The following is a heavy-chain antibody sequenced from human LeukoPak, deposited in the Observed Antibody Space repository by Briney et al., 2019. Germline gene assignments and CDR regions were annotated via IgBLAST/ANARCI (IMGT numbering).Heavy chain of an antibody. CDR1: GYTFTSYA. V-gene: IGHV1-3*01. CDR2: INAGNGNT. CDR3: ARWLSSGSSWYKGDAFDI. Sequence: GASVKVSCKASGYTFTSYAMHWVRQAPGQRLEWMGWINAGNGNTKYSQKFQGRVTITADESTSTAYMELSSLRSEDTAVYYCARWLSSGSSWYKGDAFDIWGQGTMVTVSS. J-gene: IGHJ3*02. D-gene: IGHD6-13*01.